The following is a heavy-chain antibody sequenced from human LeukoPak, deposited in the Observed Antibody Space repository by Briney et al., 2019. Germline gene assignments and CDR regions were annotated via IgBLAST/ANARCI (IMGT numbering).Heavy chain of an antibody. Sequence: GRSLRLSCAASGFTFSSYGMRWVRQAPGKGLEWVAVIWYDGSNKYYADSVKGRFTISRDNSKNTLYLQMNSLRAEDTAVYYCAKEQTRGLEDLEYWGQGTLVTVSS. CDR2: IWYDGSNK. CDR3: AKEQTRGLEDLEY. J-gene: IGHJ4*02. D-gene: IGHD1-1*01. V-gene: IGHV3-33*06. CDR1: GFTFSSYG.